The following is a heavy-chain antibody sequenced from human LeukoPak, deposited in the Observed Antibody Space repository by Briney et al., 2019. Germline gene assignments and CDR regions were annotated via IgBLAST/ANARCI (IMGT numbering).Heavy chain of an antibody. CDR3: AKGARQFHSSGWYAEFDY. V-gene: IGHV3-9*01. CDR2: ISWNSDSI. D-gene: IGHD6-19*01. Sequence: GRSLRLSCAASGFTFDDYAMHWVRQAPGKGLEWVSGISWNSDSIGYADSVKGRFTISRDNAKNSLYLQMNSLSAEDTALNYCAKGARQFHSSGWYAEFDYWGQGTLVTVSS. CDR1: GFTFDDYA. J-gene: IGHJ4*02.